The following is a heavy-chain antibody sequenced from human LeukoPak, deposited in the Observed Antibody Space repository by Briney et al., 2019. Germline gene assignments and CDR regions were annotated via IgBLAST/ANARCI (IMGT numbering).Heavy chain of an antibody. J-gene: IGHJ4*02. D-gene: IGHD3-22*01. V-gene: IGHV1-2*02. CDR2: INPNSGGT. Sequence: GASVKVSCKASGYTFTGYYMHWVRQAPGQGLEWMGWINPNSGGTNYAQKFQGRVTMTRDTSISTAYMELSRLRSDDTAVYYCARDQGYYYDSSGYSYYFDYWGQGTLVTVSS. CDR3: ARDQGYYYDSSGYSYYFDY. CDR1: GYTFTGYY.